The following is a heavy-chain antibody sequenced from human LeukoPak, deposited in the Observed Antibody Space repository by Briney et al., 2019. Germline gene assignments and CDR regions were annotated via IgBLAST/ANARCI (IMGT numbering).Heavy chain of an antibody. D-gene: IGHD5-12*01. V-gene: IGHV1-46*01. CDR3: ARTRGYSGYDGGNFDY. CDR2: INPSGGST. J-gene: IGHJ4*02. Sequence: VASVKVSCKASGYTFTSYYMHWVRQAPGQGLEWTGIINPSGGSTSYAQKFQGRVTMTRDTSTSTVYMELSSLRSEDTAVYYCARTRGYSGYDGGNFDYWGQGTLVTVSS. CDR1: GYTFTSYY.